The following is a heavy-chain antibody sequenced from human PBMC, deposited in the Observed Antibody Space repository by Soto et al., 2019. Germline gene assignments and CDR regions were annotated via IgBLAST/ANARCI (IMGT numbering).Heavy chain of an antibody. CDR1: GYTFTTYG. CDR2: ISAYNGNT. CDR3: ARDYSSSWYRWFNP. Sequence: GASVKVSCKASGYTFTTYGISWVRQAPGQGLEWMGWISAYNGNTNYAQKVQGRVTMTTDTSTSTAYMELRSLRSDVTAVYYCARDYSSSWYRWFNPWGQGTLVTVSS. D-gene: IGHD6-13*01. J-gene: IGHJ5*02. V-gene: IGHV1-18*01.